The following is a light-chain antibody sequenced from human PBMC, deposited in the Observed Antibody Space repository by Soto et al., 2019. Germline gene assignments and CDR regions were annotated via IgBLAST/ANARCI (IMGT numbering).Light chain of an antibody. CDR1: SSDVGGYNY. CDR3: SSYTSSSTLESWV. V-gene: IGLV2-14*01. Sequence: QSALTQPASVSGSPGQSITISCTGTSSDVGGYNYVSWYQQHPGKAPKLMIYDVSNRPSGVSNRFSGSKSGNTASLTISGLQAEDEADYYCSSYTSSSTLESWVFGGGTKLTVL. J-gene: IGLJ3*02. CDR2: DVS.